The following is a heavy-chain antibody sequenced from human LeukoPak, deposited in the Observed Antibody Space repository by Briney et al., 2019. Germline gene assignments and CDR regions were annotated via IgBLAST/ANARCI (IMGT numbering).Heavy chain of an antibody. J-gene: IGHJ6*02. CDR3: TRFTRYCSGGSCPFGMDV. CDR1: GFTFSNYG. CDR2: ISYDGSNK. V-gene: IGHV3-30*03. Sequence: AGGSLRLSCAGSGFTFSNYGMHWVRQAPGKGLEWVALISYDGSNKYYADSEKGRITISRDNSKNTLYLQMNSLKTEDTAVYYCTRFTRYCSGGSCPFGMDVWGQGTTVTVSS. D-gene: IGHD2-15*01.